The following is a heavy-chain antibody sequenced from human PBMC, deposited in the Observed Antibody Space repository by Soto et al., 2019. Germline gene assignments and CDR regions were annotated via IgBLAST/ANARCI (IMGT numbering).Heavy chain of an antibody. Sequence: QVQLVESGGGVAQPGRSLRLSCAASGFTSSSHSMHWVRQAPGKGLEWVAVIAFDGSYKYYADSVKGRFTISRDNSKNTLYLQMNSLRAEDTAVYYCARGAGIIVAGTSFEYWGQGTLVTVSS. CDR2: IAFDGSYK. CDR3: ARGAGIIVAGTSFEY. J-gene: IGHJ4*02. V-gene: IGHV3-30*04. D-gene: IGHD6-19*01. CDR1: GFTSSSHS.